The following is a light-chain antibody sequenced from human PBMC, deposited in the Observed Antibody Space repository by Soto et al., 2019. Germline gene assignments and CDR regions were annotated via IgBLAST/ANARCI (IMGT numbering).Light chain of an antibody. CDR1: QSISTY. J-gene: IGKJ1*01. CDR3: QQRTDWLWT. CDR2: DGS. Sequence: EIVLTQSPATLSLSPGERATLSCRVSQSISTYLAWYQQKPGQAPRLLIYDGSNRATGTPARFSGNGYGTDFTHTVSSLEPEDFAVYYCQQRTDWLWTFGQGTKVQLK. V-gene: IGKV3-11*01.